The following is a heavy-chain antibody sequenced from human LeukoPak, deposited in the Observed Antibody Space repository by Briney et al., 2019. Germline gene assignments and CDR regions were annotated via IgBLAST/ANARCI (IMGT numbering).Heavy chain of an antibody. Sequence: SETLSLTCTVSGGSISGTSYYWGWIRQPPGKGLEWIGSIYYSGRTYYNPSLKSRVTISVDTSKNQFSLKLSSVTAADTAGYYWARPSTGYAFDIWGQGTMVTVSS. J-gene: IGHJ3*02. D-gene: IGHD3-10*01. CDR2: IYYSGRT. CDR3: ARPSTGYAFDI. CDR1: GGSISGTSYY. V-gene: IGHV4-39*07.